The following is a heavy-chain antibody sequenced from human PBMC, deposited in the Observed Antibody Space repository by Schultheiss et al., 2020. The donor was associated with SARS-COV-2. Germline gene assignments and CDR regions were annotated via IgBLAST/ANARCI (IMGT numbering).Heavy chain of an antibody. V-gene: IGHV3-11*01. CDR3: ARALMVRGVTSYYYMDV. Sequence: GGSLRLSCAASGFTFSSYWMSWIRQAPGKGLEWVSYISSSGSTIYYADSVKGRFTISRDNAKNSLYLQMNTLRAEDTALYYCARALMVRGVTSYYYMDVWGKGTTVTVSS. D-gene: IGHD3-10*01. J-gene: IGHJ6*03. CDR1: GFTFSSYW. CDR2: ISSSGSTI.